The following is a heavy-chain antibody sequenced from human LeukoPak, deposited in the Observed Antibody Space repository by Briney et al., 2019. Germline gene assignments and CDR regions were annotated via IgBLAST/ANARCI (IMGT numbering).Heavy chain of an antibody. CDR2: IRYDENNK. V-gene: IGHV3-30*02. J-gene: IGHJ4*02. CDR3: AKEFGYDFWSGYRFDY. CDR1: GFSFRNYG. Sequence: GGSLRLSCAASGFSFRNYGMHWVRQAPGKGLEWVAFIRYDENNKYYADSVKGRFTISRDNSKNTLYLQMNSLRAEDTAVYYCAKEFGYDFWSGYRFDYWGQGTLVTVSS. D-gene: IGHD3-3*01.